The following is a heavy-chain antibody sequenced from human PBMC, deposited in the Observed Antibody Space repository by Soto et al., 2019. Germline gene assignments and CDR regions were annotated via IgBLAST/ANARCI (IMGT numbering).Heavy chain of an antibody. Sequence: ASVKVSCKASGGTFSSYAISWVRQAPGQGLEWMGGIIPIFGTANYAQKFQGRVTITADESTSTAYMELSSLRSEDTAVYYCAREVGDSKWLLDNWFDPWGQGTLVTVSS. CDR2: IIPIFGTA. J-gene: IGHJ5*02. CDR3: AREVGDSKWLLDNWFDP. CDR1: GGTFSSYA. V-gene: IGHV1-69*13. D-gene: IGHD3-22*01.